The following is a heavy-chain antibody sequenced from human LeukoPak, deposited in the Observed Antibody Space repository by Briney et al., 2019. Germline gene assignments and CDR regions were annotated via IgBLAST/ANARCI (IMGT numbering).Heavy chain of an antibody. CDR2: ISGSGGGT. J-gene: IGHJ4*02. D-gene: IGHD3-10*01. Sequence: PGGSLRLSCTASGFTFSDYAMTWVRQAPGKGLEWVSTISGSGGGTHYADSVKGRFTISRDNSKNTLYLQTNSLRAEDTAIYYCAKDVGVIIVDYWGQGTLVTVSS. V-gene: IGHV3-23*01. CDR1: GFTFSDYA. CDR3: AKDVGVIIVDY.